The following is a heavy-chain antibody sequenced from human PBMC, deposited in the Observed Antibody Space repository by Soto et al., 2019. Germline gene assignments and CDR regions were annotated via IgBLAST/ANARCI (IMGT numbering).Heavy chain of an antibody. J-gene: IGHJ5*02. CDR3: ARERPDGARLDP. CDR1: GGSISSGDYY. Sequence: QVQLQESGPGLVKPSQTLSLTCTVSGGSISSGDYYWSWIRQPPGKGLEWIGYIYHSGNTYYNPSLERRVTISVGTSKNQSSLKLSSVTAADTAVYYCARERPDGARLDPWGQGTLVTVSS. D-gene: IGHD6-6*01. V-gene: IGHV4-30-4*01. CDR2: IYHSGNT.